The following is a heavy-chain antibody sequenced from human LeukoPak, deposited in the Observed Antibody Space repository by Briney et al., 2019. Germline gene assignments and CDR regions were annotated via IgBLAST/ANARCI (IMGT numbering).Heavy chain of an antibody. J-gene: IGHJ4*02. CDR1: GFTFSDYY. V-gene: IGHV4-38-2*01. CDR2: MYYSGST. Sequence: PGGSLRLSCAASGFTFSDYYMSWIRQPPGKGLEWIGSMYYSGSTYYNPSLKSRVTISINTSKNQFSLKLSSVTAADTAMYYCARAGGSGLIDYWGQGTLVTVSS. D-gene: IGHD6-19*01. CDR3: ARAGGSGLIDY.